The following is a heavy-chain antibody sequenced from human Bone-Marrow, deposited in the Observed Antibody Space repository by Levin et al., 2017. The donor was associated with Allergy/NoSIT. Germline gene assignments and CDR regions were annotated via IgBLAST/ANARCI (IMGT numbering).Heavy chain of an antibody. Sequence: GESLKISCPASGFTFSIYSMNWVRQAPGKGLEWVSSISSRSTYIYYADSVKGRFTVSRDNARNSLYLQMDSLRADDTAIYYCARDLDCTVTRCNEDDGFDLWGQGTMVTVSS. J-gene: IGHJ3*01. D-gene: IGHD2-2*01. CDR3: ARDLDCTVTRCNEDDGFDL. V-gene: IGHV3-21*06. CDR2: ISSRSTYI. CDR1: GFTFSIYS.